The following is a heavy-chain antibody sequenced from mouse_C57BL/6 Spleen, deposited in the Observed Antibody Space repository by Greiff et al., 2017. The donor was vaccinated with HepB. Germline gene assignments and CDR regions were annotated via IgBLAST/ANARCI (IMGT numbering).Heavy chain of an antibody. CDR2: IRSKSNNYAT. J-gene: IGHJ3*01. CDR1: GFSFNTYA. Sequence: EVKLVESGGGLVQPKGSLKLSCAASGFSFNTYAMNWVRQAPGKGLEWVARIRSKSNNYATYYADSVKDRFTISRDDSESMLYLQMNNLKTEDTAMYYCVRHGGSSYEAWFAYWGQGTLVTVSA. D-gene: IGHD1-1*01. CDR3: VRHGGSSYEAWFAY. V-gene: IGHV10-1*01.